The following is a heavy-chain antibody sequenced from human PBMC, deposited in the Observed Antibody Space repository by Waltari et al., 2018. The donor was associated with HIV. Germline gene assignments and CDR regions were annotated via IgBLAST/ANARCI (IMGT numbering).Heavy chain of an antibody. J-gene: IGHJ4*01. V-gene: IGHV3-21*01. CDR2: ISSSSYYI. Sequence: EVQLVESGGGLVKPGGSLRLSCAASGFAFDRYSMNWVRQAPGKGLEWVSGISSSSYYIYYADSVRGRFTISRDNARNSLSLQIKRLRAEDTAVYYCARDRGRYTYVGRVDYWGQGALVTVSS. CDR3: ARDRGRYTYVGRVDY. CDR1: GFAFDRYS. D-gene: IGHD5-18*01.